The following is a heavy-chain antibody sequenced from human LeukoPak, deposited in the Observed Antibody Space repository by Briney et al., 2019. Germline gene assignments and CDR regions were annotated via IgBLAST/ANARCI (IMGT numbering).Heavy chain of an antibody. CDR1: GFTFSSYE. Sequence: GGSLRLSCAASGFTFSSYEMNWVRQAPGKGLEWVSYISSSGSTIYYADSVKGRFTISRDNAKNSLYLQMNSLRAEDTAVYYCARDADRRYSGSYDWFDPWGQGTLVTVSS. CDR3: ARDADRRYSGSYDWFDP. CDR2: ISSSGSTI. D-gene: IGHD1-26*01. V-gene: IGHV3-48*03. J-gene: IGHJ5*02.